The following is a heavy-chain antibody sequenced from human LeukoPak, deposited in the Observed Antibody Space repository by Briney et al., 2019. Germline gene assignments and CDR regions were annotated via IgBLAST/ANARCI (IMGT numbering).Heavy chain of an antibody. CDR2: IYHSGST. J-gene: IGHJ6*04. Sequence: PSETLSLTCAVSDYSISSGYYWGWIRQPPGKGLEWIGSIYHSGSTYYNPSLKSRVTISVDTSKNQFSLKLSSVTAADTAVYYCAREVGCSGGSCYPYYYYYGMDVWGKGTTVTVSS. CDR3: AREVGCSGGSCYPYYYYYGMDV. D-gene: IGHD2-15*01. CDR1: DYSISSGYY. V-gene: IGHV4-38-2*02.